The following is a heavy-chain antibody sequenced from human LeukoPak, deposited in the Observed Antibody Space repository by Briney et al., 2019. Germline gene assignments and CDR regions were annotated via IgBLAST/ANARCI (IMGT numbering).Heavy chain of an antibody. CDR1: GGSISSYY. J-gene: IGHJ4*02. CDR3: ARADYGGWYYFDY. CDR2: IYYSGST. Sequence: PSETLSLTCTVSGGSISSYYWSWIRQPPGKGLEWIGYIYYSGSTNYNPSLKSRVTISVDTSKNQFSLKLSSVTAADTAVYYCARADYGGWYYFDYWGQGTLVTVS. D-gene: IGHD4-17*01. V-gene: IGHV4-59*01.